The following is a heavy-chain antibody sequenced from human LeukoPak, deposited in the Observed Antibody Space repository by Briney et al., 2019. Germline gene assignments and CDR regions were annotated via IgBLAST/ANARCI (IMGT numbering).Heavy chain of an antibody. CDR1: GFTFSSYA. CDR2: ISGSGGST. CDR3: AKDATYYDSSGYPPY. J-gene: IGHJ4*02. D-gene: IGHD3-22*01. Sequence: GGSLRLSWAASGFTFSSYAMSWFRQAPGKGLEWVSAISGSGGSTYYADSVKGRFTISRDNSKNTLYLQMDSLRAEDTAVYYCAKDATYYDSSGYPPYWGQGTLVTVSS. V-gene: IGHV3-23*01.